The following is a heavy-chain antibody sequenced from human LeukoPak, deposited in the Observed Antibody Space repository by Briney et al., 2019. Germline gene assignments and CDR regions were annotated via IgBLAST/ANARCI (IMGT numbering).Heavy chain of an antibody. CDR2: FYHSGST. J-gene: IGHJ4*02. V-gene: IGHV4-38-2*02. CDR1: GYSISSGYY. CDR3: ARSLRRLGELDDY. D-gene: IGHD3-16*01. Sequence: NTSETLSLTCIVSGYSISSGYYWGWIRQPPGKGLEWIGSFYHSGSTHYNPSLKSRVTISVDTSKNQFSLKLSSVTAADTAVYYCARSLRRLGELDDYWGQGTLVTVSS.